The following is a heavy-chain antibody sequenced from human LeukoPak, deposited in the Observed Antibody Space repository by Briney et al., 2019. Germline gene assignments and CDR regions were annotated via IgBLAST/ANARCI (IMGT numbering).Heavy chain of an antibody. CDR2: ISGSGDST. Sequence: GGSLRPSCAASGFIFSTYAMSWVRQAPGKGLEWVLRISGSGDSTSYADSVKGRFTISRDNSENTLYLQMSSLRAEDTAVYYCAKDGDIATRPYYFDYWGQGTLVTVSS. CDR1: GFIFSTYA. V-gene: IGHV3-23*01. J-gene: IGHJ4*02. CDR3: AKDGDIATRPYYFDY. D-gene: IGHD6-6*01.